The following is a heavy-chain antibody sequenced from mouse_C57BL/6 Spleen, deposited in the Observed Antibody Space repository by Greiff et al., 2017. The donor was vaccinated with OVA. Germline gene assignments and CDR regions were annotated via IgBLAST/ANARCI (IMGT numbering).Heavy chain of an antibody. CDR2: INPNNGGT. CDR1: GYTFTDYN. J-gene: IGHJ2*01. Sequence: VHVKQSGPELVKPGASVKIPCKASGYTFTDYNMDWVKQSHGKSLEWIGDINPNNGGTIYNQKFKGKATLTVDKSSSTAYMELRSLTSEDTAVYYCARYRVDYFDYWGQGTTLTVSS. D-gene: IGHD2-14*01. V-gene: IGHV1-18*01. CDR3: ARYRVDYFDY.